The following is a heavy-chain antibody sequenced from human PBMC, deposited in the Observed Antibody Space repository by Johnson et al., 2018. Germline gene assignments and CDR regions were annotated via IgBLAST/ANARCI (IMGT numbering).Heavy chain of an antibody. Sequence: QVQLVQSGAEVKKPGASVKISCKASGYTFTTYYLHWVRQAPGQGLEWMGIINPSSGSPNYAQKFQGRVTMTRDTATITVYMELSSLRSEDTAIYYCARGLIYGGNSHYYYGMDVWGQGTTVTVSS. V-gene: IGHV1-46*01. CDR1: GYTFTTYY. CDR3: ARGLIYGGNSHYYYGMDV. J-gene: IGHJ6*02. CDR2: INPSSGSP. D-gene: IGHD4-23*01.